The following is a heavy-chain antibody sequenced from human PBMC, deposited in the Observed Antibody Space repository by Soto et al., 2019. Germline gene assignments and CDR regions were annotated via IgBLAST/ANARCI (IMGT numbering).Heavy chain of an antibody. CDR2: INPGGGIT. J-gene: IGHJ6*02. CDR3: ARVSCTGDSCAGHYYYGRDV. D-gene: IGHD2-15*01. CDR1: GYSFTSYF. Sequence: QVQLVQSGAEVKKPGASVKVSCKASGYSFTSYFMHWVRQAPGQGLAWLGIINPGGGITSYAQKFQGTVTVTRDTSTSTVYMELSSLISEDTAGYYCARVSCTGDSCAGHYYYGRDVWGQGTTITVS. V-gene: IGHV1-46*01.